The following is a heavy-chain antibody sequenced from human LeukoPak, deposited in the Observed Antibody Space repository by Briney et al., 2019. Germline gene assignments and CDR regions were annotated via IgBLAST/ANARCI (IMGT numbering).Heavy chain of an antibody. CDR1: GFSVNSNY. CDR3: ARTPPYDSSGYYSSGYFDY. CDR2: IYSGGST. V-gene: IGHV3-53*01. J-gene: IGHJ4*02. Sequence: GGSLRLSCAASGFSVNSNYMSWVRQAPGKGLEWVSVIYSGGSTYYADSVEGRFTISRDNSKNTLYLQMNSLRAEDTAVYYCARTPPYDSSGYYSSGYFDYWGQGTLVTVSS. D-gene: IGHD3-22*01.